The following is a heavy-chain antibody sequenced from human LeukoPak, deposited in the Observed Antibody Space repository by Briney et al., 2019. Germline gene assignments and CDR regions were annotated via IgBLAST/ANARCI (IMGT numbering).Heavy chain of an antibody. V-gene: IGHV5-51*01. D-gene: IGHD2-2*03. Sequence: GESLKISCKGSGYSLTSYWIGWVRQMPGKGLEWMGIIYPGDSDTRYSPSFQGQVTISADKSISTAYLQWSSLKASDTAMYYCARITGYCSSTSCSYYFDYWSQGTLVTVSS. CDR1: GYSLTSYW. CDR2: IYPGDSDT. J-gene: IGHJ4*02. CDR3: ARITGYCSSTSCSYYFDY.